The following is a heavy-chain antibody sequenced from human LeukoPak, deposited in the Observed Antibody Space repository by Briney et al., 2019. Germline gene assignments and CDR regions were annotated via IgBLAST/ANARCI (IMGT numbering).Heavy chain of an antibody. V-gene: IGHV1-18*01. Sequence: ASVKVSCKGSGYSFTSYGISWVRQAPGQGLEWMGLISAYNCNTNHAQKLQGRVTMTTDTSTSTAYMELRSLRSDDTAVYYCARDRTMYYYGSGSYYMPFDYWGQGTLVTVSS. CDR1: GYSFTSYG. J-gene: IGHJ4*02. D-gene: IGHD3-10*01. CDR2: ISAYNCNT. CDR3: ARDRTMYYYGSGSYYMPFDY.